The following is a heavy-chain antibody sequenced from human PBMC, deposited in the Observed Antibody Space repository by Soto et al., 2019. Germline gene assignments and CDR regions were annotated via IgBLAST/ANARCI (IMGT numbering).Heavy chain of an antibody. CDR2: VKSKVSGGTT. CDR1: GFRFIDGW. D-gene: IGHD6-19*01. Sequence: EVHLVESGGGLVKPGGSLRLSCAASGFRFIDGWMSWVRQAPGRGLEWVGRVKSKVSGGTTDYGAPVEGRFTISRDDSKNTLYLQMYSLKTEDTAVYYCTTIVAGTGYWDQGTLVSVSS. V-gene: IGHV3-15*01. CDR3: TTIVAGTGY. J-gene: IGHJ4*02.